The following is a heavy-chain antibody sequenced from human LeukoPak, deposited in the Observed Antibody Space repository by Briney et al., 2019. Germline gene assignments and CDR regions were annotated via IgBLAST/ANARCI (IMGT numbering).Heavy chain of an antibody. CDR1: GFTFSNAW. D-gene: IGHD2-2*02. CDR3: TTRYCSSTSCYSLIDP. CDR2: IKSKTDGGTT. V-gene: IGHV3-15*01. Sequence: GGSLRLSCAASGFTFSNAWMSWVRQAPGKGLEWVGRIKSKTDGGTTDYAAPVKGRFTISRDDSKNTLYLQMNSLKTEDTAVYYCTTRYCSSTSCYSLIDPWGQGTLVTVSS. J-gene: IGHJ5*02.